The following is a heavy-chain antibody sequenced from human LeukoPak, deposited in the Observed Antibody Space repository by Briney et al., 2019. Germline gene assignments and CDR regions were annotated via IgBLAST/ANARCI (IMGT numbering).Heavy chain of an antibody. CDR2: INPNSGTT. Sequence: ASVKASCRPSGYIFNDYYIHWVRQAPGQGPEWMGWINPNSGTTNFPQKFQGWITMTRDTSINTAFIELTRLRSDDAAIYYCARAKGDLFNGFYFDYWGQGTLVTVSS. D-gene: IGHD3-9*01. J-gene: IGHJ4*02. CDR1: GYIFNDYY. CDR3: ARAKGDLFNGFYFDY. V-gene: IGHV1-2*04.